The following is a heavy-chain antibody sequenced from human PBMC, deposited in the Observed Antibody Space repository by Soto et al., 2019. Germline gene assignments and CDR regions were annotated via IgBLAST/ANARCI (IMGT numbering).Heavy chain of an antibody. CDR1: DDSFRGAEYY. CDR3: ARGPAYIDGWRTFDL. J-gene: IGHJ4*02. CDR2: TYYNGDT. Sequence: SETLSLTCTVSDDSFRGAEYYWSWIRQPLGKGPEWIGYTYYNGDTKYNPALRSRVTMSEDTSKNQFSLRLSSVAAADTAVYFCARGPAYIDGWRTFDLWGRGILVTVSS. D-gene: IGHD6-19*01. V-gene: IGHV4-61*08.